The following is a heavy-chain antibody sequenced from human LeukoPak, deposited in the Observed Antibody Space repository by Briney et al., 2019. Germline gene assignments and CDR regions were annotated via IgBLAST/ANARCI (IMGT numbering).Heavy chain of an antibody. V-gene: IGHV5-51*01. CDR3: ARGLYYYDSSGHDAFDI. CDR1: GYSFTSYW. J-gene: IGHJ3*02. Sequence: GESLKISCKGSGYSFTSYWVGWVRQMPGKGLVWMGFIYPGDSDTRYSPSFQGQVTISADKSISTAYLPWSSLKASDTAMYYCARGLYYYDSSGHDAFDIWGQGTMVTVYS. CDR2: IYPGDSDT. D-gene: IGHD3-22*01.